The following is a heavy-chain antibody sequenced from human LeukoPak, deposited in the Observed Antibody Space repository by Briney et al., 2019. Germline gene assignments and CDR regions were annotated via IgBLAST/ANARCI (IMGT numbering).Heavy chain of an antibody. V-gene: IGHV1-8*01. D-gene: IGHD6-6*01. CDR1: GYTFTSYD. CDR3: ARAEYSSLLGWGLPSDY. J-gene: IGHJ4*02. Sequence: ASVKVSCKASGYTFTSYDINWVRQATGQGLEWMGWMNPNSGNTGYAQKFQGRVTMTRNTSISTAYMELSSLRSEDTAVYYCARAEYSSLLGWGLPSDYWGQGTLVTVSS. CDR2: MNPNSGNT.